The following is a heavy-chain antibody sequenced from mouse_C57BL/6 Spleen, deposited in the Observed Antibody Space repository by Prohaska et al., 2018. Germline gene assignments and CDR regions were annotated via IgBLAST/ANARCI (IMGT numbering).Heavy chain of an antibody. J-gene: IGHJ1*03. Sequence: EVQLLETGGGLVQPGGSRGLSCEGSGFTFSGFWMSWVRQTPGKPLEWIGDINSDGSAINYAPSIKDRVTIFRDNDKSTLYLQMSNVRSEDTATYFCMRYGNDWYFDVWGTGTTVTVSS. V-gene: IGHV11-2*01. CDR1: GFTFSGFW. D-gene: IGHD2-1*01. CDR2: INSDGSAI. CDR3: MRYGNDWYFDV.